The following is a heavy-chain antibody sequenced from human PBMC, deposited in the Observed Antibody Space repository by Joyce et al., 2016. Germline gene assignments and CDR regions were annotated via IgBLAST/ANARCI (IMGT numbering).Heavy chain of an antibody. CDR2: IDQSGNTI. V-gene: IGHV3-48*01. J-gene: IGHJ6*02. Sequence: EEHLAESGGGLVQPGGSLSLSCAASGFNLRTYAMNWFRRAPGKGLEGRARIDQSGNTIFYAESVKGRFTISRETAKNSLFLQMNSLRVDDTAVYYCAGDRGATGYDMNVWGQGTTVIVSS. CDR1: GFNLRTYA. CDR3: AGDRGATGYDMNV. D-gene: IGHD5-12*01.